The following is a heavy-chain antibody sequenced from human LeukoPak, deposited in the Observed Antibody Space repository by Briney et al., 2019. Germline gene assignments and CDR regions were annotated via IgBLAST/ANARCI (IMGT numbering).Heavy chain of an antibody. CDR3: ARDGYYGSGMFPNAFDI. D-gene: IGHD3-10*01. CDR2: ISYDGSNK. CDR1: GFTFSSYA. J-gene: IGHJ3*02. V-gene: IGHV3-30-3*01. Sequence: GGSLRLSCAASGFTFSSYAMHWVRQAPGKGLEWVAVISYDGSNKYYADSVKGRFTISRDNSKNTLYLQMNSLRAEDTAVYYCARDGYYGSGMFPNAFDIWGQGTMVTVSS.